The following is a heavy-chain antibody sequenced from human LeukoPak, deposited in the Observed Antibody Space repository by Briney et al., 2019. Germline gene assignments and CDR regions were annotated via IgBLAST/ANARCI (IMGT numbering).Heavy chain of an antibody. J-gene: IGHJ4*02. D-gene: IGHD2-2*01. Sequence: SETLSLTCTVAGGSIDSYYWSWIRQPPGKGPEWIGYIYYTGSTEYHPSLKSRVTISLDTSKNQFSLKLTSVTAADTAVYYCARVYQSAEYYFDYSGQGNLVSVSS. CDR3: ARVYQSAEYYFDY. V-gene: IGHV4-59*01. CDR1: GGSIDSYY. CDR2: IYYTGST.